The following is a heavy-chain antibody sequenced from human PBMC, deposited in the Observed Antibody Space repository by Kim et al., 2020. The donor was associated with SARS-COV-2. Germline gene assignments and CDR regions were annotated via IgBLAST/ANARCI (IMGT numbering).Heavy chain of an antibody. V-gene: IGHV4-34*01. CDR1: GGSFSGYY. D-gene: IGHD2-21*02. CDR2: INHSGST. Sequence: SETLSLTCAVYGGSFSGYYWSWIRQPPGKGLEWIGEINHSGSTNYNPSLKSRVTISVDTSKNQFSLKLSSVTAADTAVYYCARARQGVVTAILYAFDIRGQGTMVTVSS. CDR3: ARARQGVVTAILYAFDI. J-gene: IGHJ3*02.